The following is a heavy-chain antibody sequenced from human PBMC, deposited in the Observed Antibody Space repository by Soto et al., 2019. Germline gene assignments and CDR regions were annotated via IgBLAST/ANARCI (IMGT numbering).Heavy chain of an antibody. V-gene: IGHV1-3*01. CDR1: GSSFSRYA. CDR2: INVGNGNT. D-gene: IGHD1-26*01. Sequence: QVHLVQSGAEVKKPGASVKVSCKASGSSFSRYAMHWVRQAPGQRLEWMGWINVGNGNTKYSQILPARASFTRDTSANTAYMELSSLRSEATAVYYCARGTVGAMAVWGQGTMVIVSS. CDR3: ARGTVGAMAV. J-gene: IGHJ3*01.